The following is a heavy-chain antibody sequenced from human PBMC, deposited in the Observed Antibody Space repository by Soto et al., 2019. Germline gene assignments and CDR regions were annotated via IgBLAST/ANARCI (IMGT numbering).Heavy chain of an antibody. CDR3: ARDRCTNGVCYAPSDY. Sequence: EVQLVESGGGLVQPGGSLRLSCAASGFTFSSYAMHWVRQAPGKGLDFVSAISSNAGSTFYANSVRGRFTISRDNSKNTPYLQMGSLRTEDMAVYYCARDRCTNGVCYAPSDYWGQGTLVTVSS. CDR1: GFTFSSYA. D-gene: IGHD2-8*01. V-gene: IGHV3-64*01. J-gene: IGHJ4*02. CDR2: ISSNAGST.